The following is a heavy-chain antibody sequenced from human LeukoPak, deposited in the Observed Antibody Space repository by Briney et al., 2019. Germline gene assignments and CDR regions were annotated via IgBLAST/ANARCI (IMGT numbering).Heavy chain of an antibody. CDR1: VFTFSNYA. CDR3: AKGGSGSYLYYFDL. Sequence: GGSLRLSCAASVFTFSNYAMTWVRQAPGKGLEWVSTISYTGGSTYYAESVKGRFTISRDNSKNILSLQMNSLRAEDTAVYYCAKGGSGSYLYYFDLWGKGTLVTVSS. D-gene: IGHD3-10*01. CDR2: ISYTGGST. V-gene: IGHV3-23*01. J-gene: IGHJ4*02.